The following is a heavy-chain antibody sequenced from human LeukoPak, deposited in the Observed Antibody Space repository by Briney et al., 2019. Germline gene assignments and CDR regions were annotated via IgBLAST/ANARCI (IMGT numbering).Heavy chain of an antibody. D-gene: IGHD3-10*01. V-gene: IGHV5-51*01. CDR2: IYPGDSDT. CDR3: ARLRDVEFGELLLESPYFDY. CDR1: GYSFTSYW. J-gene: IGHJ4*02. Sequence: GASLKISCKGSGYSFTSYWISWVRQMPGKGLEWMGIIYPGDSDTRYSPSFQGQVTISADKSISTAYLQWSSLKASDTAMYYCARLRDVEFGELLLESPYFDYWGQGTLVTVSS.